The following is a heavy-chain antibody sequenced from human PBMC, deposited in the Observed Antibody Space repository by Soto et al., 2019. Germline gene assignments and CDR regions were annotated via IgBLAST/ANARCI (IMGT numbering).Heavy chain of an antibody. D-gene: IGHD1-7*01. Sequence: EVQLVESGGGLVQPGGSLRLSCAASGFTFTDHYMDWVRQAPGKGLEWVGRTRNKANSYTTEYAASVKGRFTISRDDSKNSLYLQMNSLQTEDTAVYYCAKTFGNNWDSHFLDCWGQGTLVTVSS. V-gene: IGHV3-72*01. CDR1: GFTFTDHY. J-gene: IGHJ4*02. CDR2: TRNKANSYTT. CDR3: AKTFGNNWDSHFLDC.